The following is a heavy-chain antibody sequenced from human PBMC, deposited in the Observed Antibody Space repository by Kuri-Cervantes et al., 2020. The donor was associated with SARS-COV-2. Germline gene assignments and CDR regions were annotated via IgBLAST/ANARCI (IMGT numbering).Heavy chain of an antibody. CDR3: ARDNSQVVVPAASYFQH. J-gene: IGHJ1*01. CDR1: GFTFSSYA. CDR2: ISSNGGST. V-gene: IGHV3-64*01. D-gene: IGHD2-2*01. Sequence: LSLTCAASGFTFSSYAMHWVRQAPGKGLEYVSAISSNGGSTYYANSVKGRFTISRDNSKNTLYLQMGSLRAEDMAVYYCARDNSQVVVPAASYFQHWGQGTLVTDSS.